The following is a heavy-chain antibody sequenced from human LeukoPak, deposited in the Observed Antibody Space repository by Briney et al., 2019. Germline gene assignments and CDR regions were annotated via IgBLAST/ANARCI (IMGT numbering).Heavy chain of an antibody. CDR2: ISGDGGST. Sequence: GRSLRLSCAASGFTFDEYAMHWVRQVPGKGLECVSLISGDGGSTYSADSVKGGFTISRDNSKNSLYLQMNSLRTEDTALYYCAKDIATGSGSYRAPPHDSWGQGTLVTVSS. J-gene: IGHJ4*02. D-gene: IGHD3-10*01. CDR3: AKDIATGSGSYRAPPHDS. V-gene: IGHV3-43*02. CDR1: GFTFDEYA.